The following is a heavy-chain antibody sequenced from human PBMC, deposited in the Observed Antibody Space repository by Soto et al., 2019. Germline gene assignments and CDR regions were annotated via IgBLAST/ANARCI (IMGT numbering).Heavy chain of an antibody. D-gene: IGHD1-26*01. CDR2: ISSDGRAK. Sequence: PGGSLRLSCAASGFTFSSYAMHWVRQAPGKGLEWVAVISSDGRAKYYADSVKGRFTISRDNPKNTLYLQMNSLRAEDTAVYYCAEGSGSYRIDYWGQGTLVTVSS. CDR3: AEGSGSYRIDY. J-gene: IGHJ4*02. CDR1: GFTFSSYA. V-gene: IGHV3-30*04.